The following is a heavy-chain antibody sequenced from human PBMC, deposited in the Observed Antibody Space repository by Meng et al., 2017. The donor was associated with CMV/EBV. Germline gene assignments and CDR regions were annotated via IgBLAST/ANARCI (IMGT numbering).Heavy chain of an antibody. CDR1: GGAISSSSYY. Sequence: EVQVLGPGRVMPSVALSFTFTVSGGAISSSSYYWGWIRQPPGKGLEWIANIYYTGSNYYNPSLKSRVTISVDTSKNQFSLKLRSVTAADTAVYYCARGVVTMIVVYDPWGQGTLVTVSS. CDR2: IYYTGSN. J-gene: IGHJ5*02. CDR3: ARGVVTMIVVYDP. V-gene: IGHV4-39*07. D-gene: IGHD3-22*01.